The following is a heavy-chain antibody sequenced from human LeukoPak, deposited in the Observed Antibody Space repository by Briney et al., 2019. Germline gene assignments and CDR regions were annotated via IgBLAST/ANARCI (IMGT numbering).Heavy chain of an antibody. J-gene: IGHJ4*02. D-gene: IGHD6-19*01. CDR2: ISGSGGST. Sequence: GGSLRLSCAASEFTFSSYAMSWVRQAPGKGLEWVSAISGSGGSTYYADSVKGRFTISRDNSKNTLYLQMNSLRAEDTAVYYCAKDRSQWLVGSLDYWGQGTLVTVSS. CDR3: AKDRSQWLVGSLDY. V-gene: IGHV3-23*01. CDR1: EFTFSSYA.